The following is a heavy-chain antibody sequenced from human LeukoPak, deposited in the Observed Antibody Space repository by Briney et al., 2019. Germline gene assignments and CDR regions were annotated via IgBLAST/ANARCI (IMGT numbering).Heavy chain of an antibody. V-gene: IGHV1-2*02. D-gene: IGHD2-2*01. CDR3: ARDSTGY. Sequence: ASVKVSCKASGYTFTGYYMHGVRPAPGQGLEWMGWINPNSGGTNYAQKFQGRVTMTRDTSISTAYMALSRLRSDDTAVYYCARDSTGYWGQGTLVTVSS. J-gene: IGHJ4*02. CDR1: GYTFTGYY. CDR2: INPNSGGT.